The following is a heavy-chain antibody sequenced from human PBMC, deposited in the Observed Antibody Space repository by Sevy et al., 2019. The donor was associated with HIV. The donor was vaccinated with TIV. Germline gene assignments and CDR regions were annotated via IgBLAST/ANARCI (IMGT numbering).Heavy chain of an antibody. J-gene: IGHJ4*02. CDR1: GFTFSTYA. V-gene: IGHV3-30-3*01. CDR3: ARGDGYSDFWSGYFGHSIFDY. D-gene: IGHD3-3*01. Sequence: GGSLRLSCAASGFTFSTYAMHWVRQTPGKGLEWVAVISSDGINKNHADSVKCRFTISSDNPKNTLYLQMDSLRPGDTVVYYYARGDGYSDFWSGYFGHSIFDYWGQGTLVTVSS. CDR2: ISSDGINK.